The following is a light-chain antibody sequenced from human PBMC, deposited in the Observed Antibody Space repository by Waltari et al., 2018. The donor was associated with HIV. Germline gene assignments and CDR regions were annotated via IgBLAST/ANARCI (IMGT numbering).Light chain of an antibody. J-gene: IGLJ3*02. CDR1: SGHSNYA. V-gene: IGLV4-69*01. CDR3: QTWGTGMV. Sequence: QLVLTQSPSASASLGASVQLTCTLSSGHSNYAIAWHQQQPEQGPRYLMKLNSDGSYYKGDGILDRFSGSSSGAERYLTSSSLQAEDEADYYCQTWGTGMVFGGGTKLTGL. CDR2: LNSDGSY.